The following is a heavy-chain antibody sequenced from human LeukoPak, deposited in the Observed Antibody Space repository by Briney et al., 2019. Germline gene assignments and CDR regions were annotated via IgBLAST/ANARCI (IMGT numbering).Heavy chain of an antibody. CDR3: ARAVLDMLTGYEHFDY. Sequence: GGSLRLSCAASGFTFSSYWTSWDRQAPGKGLGWVAKIKQVGSEKYYVDSVKGRFTISRDNAKNSLYLQMNSLRAEDTAVYYCARAVLDMLTGYEHFDYWGQGTLVTVSS. V-gene: IGHV3-7*01. J-gene: IGHJ4*02. CDR1: GFTFSSYW. CDR2: IKQVGSEK. D-gene: IGHD3-9*01.